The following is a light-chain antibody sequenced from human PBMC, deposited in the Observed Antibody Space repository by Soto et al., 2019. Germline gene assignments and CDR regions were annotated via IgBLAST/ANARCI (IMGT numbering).Light chain of an antibody. V-gene: IGKV4-1*01. CDR2: WAS. CDR1: QSVLYSSNNKNY. CDR3: QQYYSTFPYT. Sequence: DIVMTQSPDSLAVSLGERATINCKSSQSVLYSSNNKNYLAWYQQKPGQPPKLLIYWASTRESGVPDRFSGSGSGTDFTLTISSLQAEDVAVYYCQQYYSTFPYTFGRGTKLEIK. J-gene: IGKJ2*01.